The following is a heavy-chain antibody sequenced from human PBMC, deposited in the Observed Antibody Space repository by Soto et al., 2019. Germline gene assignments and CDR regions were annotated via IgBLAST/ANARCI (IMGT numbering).Heavy chain of an antibody. J-gene: IGHJ4*02. CDR2: IYFNGNT. Sequence: QLQLQESGPGLVKPSETLSLTCTVYGVSISDTSYYWGWIRQPPGKGLEWIGTIYFNGNTFYNPSLKSRLTISVDTSSNQFSLRLTSVTAADTAVYYCARQGSYWGQGTLVAVSS. CDR3: ARQGSY. CDR1: GVSISDTSYY. V-gene: IGHV4-39*01.